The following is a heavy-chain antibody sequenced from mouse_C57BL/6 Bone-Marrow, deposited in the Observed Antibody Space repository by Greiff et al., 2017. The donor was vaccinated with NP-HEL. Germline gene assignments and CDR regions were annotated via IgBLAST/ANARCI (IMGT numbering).Heavy chain of an antibody. CDR1: GYSITSGYY. CDR2: ISYDGSN. J-gene: IGHJ3*01. V-gene: IGHV3-6*01. D-gene: IGHD2-4*01. Sequence: EVKLQESGPGLVKPSQSLSLTCSVTGYSITSGYYWNWIRQFPGNKLEWMGYISYDGSNNYNPSLKNRISITRDTSKNQFFLKLNSVTTEDTATYYCARRGLKAWFAYWGQGTLVTVSA. CDR3: ARRGLKAWFAY.